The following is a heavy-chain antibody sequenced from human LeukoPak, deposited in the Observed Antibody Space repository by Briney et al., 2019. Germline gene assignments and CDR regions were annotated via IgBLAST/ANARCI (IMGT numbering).Heavy chain of an antibody. J-gene: IGHJ4*02. CDR2: IRSKANSYAT. CDR3: QSVEMPTIPGFDY. CDR1: GFTFSGSA. D-gene: IGHD5-24*01. V-gene: IGHV3-73*01. Sequence: TGGSLRLSCAASGFTFSGSAIHWVRQSSGKGLEWVGRIRSKANSYATEYAASVKGRFTISRDDSKNTAFLQMNSLKSEDTAVYYCQSVEMPTIPGFDYWGQGTLVTVSS.